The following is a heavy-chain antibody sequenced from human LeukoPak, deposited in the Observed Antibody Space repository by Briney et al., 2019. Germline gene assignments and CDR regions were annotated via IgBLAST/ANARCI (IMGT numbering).Heavy chain of an antibody. Sequence: GGSLRLSCAASGFTFSSYWMSWVRQAPGKGLEWVANIKQDGSEKYYVDSVKGRFTISRDNAKNTLYLQMNSLRAEDTAVYYCASQQSFHYYYVDVWGKGTTVTVSS. CDR2: IKQDGSEK. CDR3: ASQQSFHYYYVDV. CDR1: GFTFSSYW. J-gene: IGHJ6*03. V-gene: IGHV3-7*01. D-gene: IGHD2/OR15-2a*01.